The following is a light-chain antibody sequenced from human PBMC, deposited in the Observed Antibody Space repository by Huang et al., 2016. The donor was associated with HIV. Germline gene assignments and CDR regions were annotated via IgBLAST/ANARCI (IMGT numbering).Light chain of an antibody. CDR3: QQTNSFPPG. J-gene: IGKJ2*01. V-gene: IGKV1-12*01. CDR2: RAS. Sequence: DIQMTQSPSSVSASVGDRVTITCRASQDVNKWLAWYQQKPGKAPKLLIYRASSLLSGVPSRFSGSGSGRYFTLTISSLQPGDSATYYCQQTNSFPPGFGQGTKLEIK. CDR1: QDVNKW.